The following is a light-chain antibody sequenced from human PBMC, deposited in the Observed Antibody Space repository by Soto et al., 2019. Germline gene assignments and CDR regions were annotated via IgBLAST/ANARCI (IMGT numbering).Light chain of an antibody. Sequence: QSALTQPRSVSGSPGQSVTISCTGTSSDVGGFNYVSWYQQHPGKAPKLKIFDVNKRPSGVPDRFSGSKSGNTASLTISGLQAEDEADYYCCSYAGSYTFLFGGGTKVTVL. CDR1: SSDVGGFNY. CDR3: CSYAGSYTFL. V-gene: IGLV2-11*01. J-gene: IGLJ2*01. CDR2: DVN.